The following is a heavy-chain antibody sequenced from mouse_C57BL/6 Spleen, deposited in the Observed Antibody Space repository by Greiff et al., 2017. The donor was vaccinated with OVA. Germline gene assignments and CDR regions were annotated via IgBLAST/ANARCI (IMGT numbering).Heavy chain of an antibody. Sequence: DVKLVESGGGLVKPGGSLKLSCAASGFTFSDYGMHWVRQAPEKGLEWVAYISSGSSTIYYADTVKGRFTISRDNAKNTLFLQMTSLRSEDTAMYYCARLSTVVAGFDYWGQGTTLTVSS. J-gene: IGHJ2*01. CDR1: GFTFSDYG. CDR2: ISSGSSTI. D-gene: IGHD1-1*01. V-gene: IGHV5-17*01. CDR3: ARLSTVVAGFDY.